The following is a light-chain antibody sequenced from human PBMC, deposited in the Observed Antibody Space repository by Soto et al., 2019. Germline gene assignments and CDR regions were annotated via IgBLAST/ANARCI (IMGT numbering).Light chain of an antibody. CDR1: HSVASH. CDR2: EAS. CDR3: QQYNNWPLT. Sequence: EIVMTQSADNLSVYPGERATLXCRASHSVASHLDWYQQKAGQARRLLIYEASTRAPASPPRFSGSGSGTAFTPTISSLQSEDFAVYYRQQYNNWPLTFGGGTKVDIK. V-gene: IGKV3-15*01. J-gene: IGKJ4*01.